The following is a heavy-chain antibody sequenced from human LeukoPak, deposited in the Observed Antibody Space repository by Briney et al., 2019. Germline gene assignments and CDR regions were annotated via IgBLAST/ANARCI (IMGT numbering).Heavy chain of an antibody. J-gene: IGHJ5*02. Sequence: SETLSLTCTVSGGSISSYYWSWIRQPPGKGLEWIGYIYYSGSTNYNPSLKSRVTISVDTPKNQFSLKLSSVTAADTAVYYCARAENYGSGRGNWFDPWGQGTLVTVSS. D-gene: IGHD3-10*01. CDR1: GGSISSYY. V-gene: IGHV4-59*01. CDR2: IYYSGST. CDR3: ARAENYGSGRGNWFDP.